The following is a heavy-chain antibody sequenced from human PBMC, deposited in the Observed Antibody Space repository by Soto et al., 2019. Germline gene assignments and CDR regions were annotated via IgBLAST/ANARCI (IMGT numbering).Heavy chain of an antibody. CDR2: IWYDGSNK. V-gene: IGHV3-33*01. CDR1: GFTFSSYG. D-gene: IGHD2-15*01. CDR3: ARVNDIVANYYYGMDV. J-gene: IGHJ6*02. Sequence: QVQLVESGGGVVQPGRSLRLSCAASGFTFSSYGMHWVRQAPGKGLEWVAVIWYDGSNKYYADSVKGRFTISRDNSKNTLYLKMNSLRAEDTAVYYCARVNDIVANYYYGMDVWGQGTTVTVSS.